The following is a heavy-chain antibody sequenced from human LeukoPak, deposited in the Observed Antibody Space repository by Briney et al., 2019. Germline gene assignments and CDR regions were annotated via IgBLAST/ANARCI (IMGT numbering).Heavy chain of an antibody. J-gene: IGHJ6*02. Sequence: GGSLRLSCAASGFTFSSYWMSWVRQAPGMGLEWVANIKQDGSEKYYVDSVKGRFTISRDNAKNSLYLQMNSLRAEDTAVYYCARDDLQSVYYYGLDVWGQGTTVTVSS. D-gene: IGHD4-11*01. V-gene: IGHV3-7*01. CDR2: IKQDGSEK. CDR3: ARDDLQSVYYYGLDV. CDR1: GFTFSSYW.